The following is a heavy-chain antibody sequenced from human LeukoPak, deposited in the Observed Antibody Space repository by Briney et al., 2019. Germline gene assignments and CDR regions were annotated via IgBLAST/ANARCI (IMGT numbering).Heavy chain of an antibody. J-gene: IGHJ5*02. CDR3: AKMAIPYSSSSDP. D-gene: IGHD6-13*01. Sequence: GGSLRLSCAASGFTVSSNYMSWVRQAPGKGLEWVSVIYSGGSTYYTDSVKGRFTISRDNSKNTLYLQMNSLRAEDTAVYYCAKMAIPYSSSSDPWGQGTLVTVSS. CDR1: GFTVSSNY. CDR2: IYSGGST. V-gene: IGHV3-53*01.